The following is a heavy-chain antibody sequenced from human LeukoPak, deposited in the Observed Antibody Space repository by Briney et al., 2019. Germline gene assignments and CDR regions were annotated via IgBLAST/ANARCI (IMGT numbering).Heavy chain of an antibody. CDR3: ARAPLHSNGWSFDY. J-gene: IGHJ4*02. Sequence: GRSLRLSCAASGFSFSSYAMHWVRQAPGQGLEWVAVITYDGRNKYYAESVKGRFTISRDNSKNTLYLQMNSLRPEDTAVYYCARAPLHSNGWSFDYWGQGTLVTVSS. D-gene: IGHD6-19*01. CDR2: ITYDGRNK. CDR1: GFSFSSYA. V-gene: IGHV3-30*04.